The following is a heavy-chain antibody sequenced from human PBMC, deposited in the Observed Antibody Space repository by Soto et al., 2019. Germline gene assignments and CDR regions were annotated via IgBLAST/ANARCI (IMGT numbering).Heavy chain of an antibody. D-gene: IGHD3-9*01. J-gene: IGHJ4*02. CDR1: GFTFSDYY. Sequence: GSLRLSCAASGFTFSDYYMSWIRQAPAKGLERVSYISSSSSYTNYADSVKGRFSSSRDSSKTSLYLQMNSLRAEDTAVCCCARNMTIAGPDYRGQESLGAVSS. CDR2: ISSSSSYT. CDR3: ARNMTIAGPDY. V-gene: IGHV3-11*06.